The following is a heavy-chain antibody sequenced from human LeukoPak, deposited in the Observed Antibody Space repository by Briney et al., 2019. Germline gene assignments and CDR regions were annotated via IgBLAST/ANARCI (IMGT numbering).Heavy chain of an antibody. D-gene: IGHD1-26*01. CDR3: AKAHFGVGATHYFDS. Sequence: PGGSLRLSCAASGFTFSSYWMSWVRQAPGKGLEWVANIKQDGSEKYYVDSVKGRFTISRDNAKNSLYLQMNSLRTEDTAVYYCAKAHFGVGATHYFDSWGQGTLVTVSS. V-gene: IGHV3-7*03. J-gene: IGHJ4*02. CDR1: GFTFSSYW. CDR2: IKQDGSEK.